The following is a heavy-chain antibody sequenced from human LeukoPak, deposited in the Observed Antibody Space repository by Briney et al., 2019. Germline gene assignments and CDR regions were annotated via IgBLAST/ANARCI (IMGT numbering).Heavy chain of an antibody. Sequence: GGSLRLSCAASGFTFSSYSMNWVRQAPGKGLEWVANIRFDGIETYYVDSVKGRFTISRDNAKKSLCLQMNNLRAEDTAVYSCARAPVGYSKAFDIWGQGTMVTVSS. J-gene: IGHJ3*02. CDR1: GFTFSSYS. CDR2: IRFDGIET. D-gene: IGHD2-15*01. CDR3: ARAPVGYSKAFDI. V-gene: IGHV3-7*05.